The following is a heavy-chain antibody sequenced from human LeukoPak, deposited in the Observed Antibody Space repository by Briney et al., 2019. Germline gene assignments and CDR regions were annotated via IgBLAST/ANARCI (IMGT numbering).Heavy chain of an antibody. Sequence: GGSLRLSCAASGFTFTSYAMNWVRQAPGKGLEWVSGISGSGGSTYYADSVKGRFTISRDNSKNTLYRQMNSLRAEETAVYYCAKDVGNYYDSSGYLRTMPFDCWGQGTLVTVSS. CDR2: ISGSGGST. V-gene: IGHV3-23*01. J-gene: IGHJ4*02. D-gene: IGHD3-22*01. CDR1: GFTFTSYA. CDR3: AKDVGNYYDSSGYLRTMPFDC.